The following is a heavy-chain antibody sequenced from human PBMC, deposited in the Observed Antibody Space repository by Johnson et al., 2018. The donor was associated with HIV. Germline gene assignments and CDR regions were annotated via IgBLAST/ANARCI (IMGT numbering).Heavy chain of an antibody. J-gene: IGHJ3*02. CDR2: VSYDGNKK. D-gene: IGHD3-3*01. V-gene: IGHV3-30*03. CDR1: GFTFNYYG. CDR3: ARDSDITIFGVVIPLSAFDI. Sequence: QLVESGGGVVQPGRSLRLSCAASGFTFNYYGMHWVRQAPGKGLEWVAVVSYDGNKKHYPDSVKGRFTISRDNSKSTLYLQMNSLRPEDTDVYHCARDSDITIFGVVIPLSAFDIWGQGTMVTVSS.